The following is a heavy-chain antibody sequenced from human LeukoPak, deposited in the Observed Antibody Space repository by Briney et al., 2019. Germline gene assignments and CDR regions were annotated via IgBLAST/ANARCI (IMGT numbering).Heavy chain of an antibody. J-gene: IGHJ4*02. V-gene: IGHV1-46*01. CDR2: INLRADTT. CDR3: ARELPHSYFFDY. Sequence: ASVKVSCKASGYSFSTYFVHWLRQAPGQGLEWMGMINLRADTTVRSQNFQGRVTMTRDMSTSTVHMELSSLRSEDTAVYYCARELPHSYFFDYWGQGTLVTVPS. CDR1: GYSFSTYF. D-gene: IGHD3-10*01.